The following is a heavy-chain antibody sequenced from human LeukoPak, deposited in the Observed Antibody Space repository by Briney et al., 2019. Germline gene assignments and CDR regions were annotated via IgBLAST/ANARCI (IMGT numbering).Heavy chain of an antibody. Sequence: SETLSLTCTVSGDSVSSGSYYWGWIRQPPGKGLEWIGYIYYSGSTYYNPSLKSRVTISVDTSKNQFSLKLSSVTAADTAVYYCAREITAARPSWFDPWGQGTLVTVSS. CDR3: AREITAARPSWFDP. CDR1: GDSVSSGSYY. CDR2: IYYSGST. J-gene: IGHJ5*02. V-gene: IGHV4-61*01. D-gene: IGHD6-6*01.